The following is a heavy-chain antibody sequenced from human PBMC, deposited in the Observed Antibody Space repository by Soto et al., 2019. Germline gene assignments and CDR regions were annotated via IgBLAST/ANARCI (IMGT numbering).Heavy chain of an antibody. CDR1: GFTFSVYW. D-gene: IGHD4-4*01. J-gene: IGHJ6*02. Sequence: EVQLVESGGGLVQPGGSLRLSCAASGFTFSVYWMHWVRQAPGKGLVWVSRIDSDGSTTSYADSVKGRFTISRDNAKSTLYLQMNSLRAEDTAVYYCARPGYSNYAPGEDVWGQGTTVTVSS. CDR2: IDSDGSTT. V-gene: IGHV3-74*01. CDR3: ARPGYSNYAPGEDV.